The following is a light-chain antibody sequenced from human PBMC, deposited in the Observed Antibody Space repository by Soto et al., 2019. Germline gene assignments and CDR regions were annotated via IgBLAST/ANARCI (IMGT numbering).Light chain of an antibody. Sequence: DIQMTQSPSTLSASVGDRVTITCRASQRISSWLAWYQQKPGKAPKLLIYDASSLESGVPSRFSGSGSGTEFTLTISSLQPDDFATYYCQQYHSSRTFGQGTKVEIK. CDR1: QRISSW. CDR2: DAS. J-gene: IGKJ1*01. V-gene: IGKV1-5*01. CDR3: QQYHSSRT.